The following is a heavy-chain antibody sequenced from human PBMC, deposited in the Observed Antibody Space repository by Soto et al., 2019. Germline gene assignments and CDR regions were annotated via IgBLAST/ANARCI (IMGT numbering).Heavy chain of an antibody. Sequence: QVQLVDSGGGVVQPGRSLRLSCTASGFAFSTFSMHWVRLAPGKGLEGVAFISYDASNEYYADSVKGRFTVSRANSKGTMYLQINRLLGEDTAVYYCASDSLYGDRPTDAIHGWGRGTRVTVSS. D-gene: IGHD2-21*01. V-gene: IGHV3-30-3*01. J-gene: IGHJ1*01. CDR1: GFAFSTFS. CDR2: ISYDASNE. CDR3: ASDSLYGDRPTDAIHG.